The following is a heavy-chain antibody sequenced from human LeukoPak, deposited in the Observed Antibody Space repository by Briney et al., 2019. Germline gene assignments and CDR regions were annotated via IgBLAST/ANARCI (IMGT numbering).Heavy chain of an antibody. CDR1: GGSFSGYY. J-gene: IGHJ4*02. CDR2: INHSGST. CDR3: ARFRRLGFDY. Sequence: PSETLSLTCAVYGGSFSGYYWSWIRQPPGKGLEWIGEINHSGSTNYNPSLKSRVTIPVDTSKNQFSLKLSSVTAADTAVYYCARFRRLGFDYWGQGTLVTVSS. V-gene: IGHV4-34*01. D-gene: IGHD3-22*01.